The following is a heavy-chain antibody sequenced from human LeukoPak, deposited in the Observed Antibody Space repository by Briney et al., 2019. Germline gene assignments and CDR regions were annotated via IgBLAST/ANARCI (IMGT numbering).Heavy chain of an antibody. J-gene: IGHJ4*02. V-gene: IGHV3-9*01. D-gene: IGHD2-15*01. Sequence: GGSLRLSCAASGFTFDDYAMHWVRQAPGKGLEWVSGISWNSGSIGYADSVKGRFTISRDNAKNSLYLQMNSLRAEDTAVYYCARDPVAVDYWGQGTLVTVSS. CDR3: ARDPVAVDY. CDR1: GFTFDDYA. CDR2: ISWNSGSI.